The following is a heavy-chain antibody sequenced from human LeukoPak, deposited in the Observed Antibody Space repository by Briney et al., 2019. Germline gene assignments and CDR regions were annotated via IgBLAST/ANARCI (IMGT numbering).Heavy chain of an antibody. J-gene: IGHJ3*02. D-gene: IGHD3-22*01. Sequence: ASVKVSCKAFGDTFSGYYIHWVRLAPGQGLEWMGVINPGGGSTTYALKFQGRFTMTRGTSTNTIYMELSSLTSEDTAVYYCARGAYYYDPQGAFDIWGQGTVVTVSS. V-gene: IGHV1-46*01. CDR3: ARGAYYYDPQGAFDI. CDR2: INPGGGST. CDR1: GDTFSGYY.